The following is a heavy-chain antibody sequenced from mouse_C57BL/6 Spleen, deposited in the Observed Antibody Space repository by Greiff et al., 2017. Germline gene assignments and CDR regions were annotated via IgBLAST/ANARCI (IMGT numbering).Heavy chain of an antibody. J-gene: IGHJ4*01. CDR2: IYIGNGYT. Sequence: SGAELVRPGSSVKMSCKTSGYTFTSYGINWVKQRPGQGLEWIGNIYIGNGYTEYNEKFKGKATLTSDTSSRTAYMEFSSLTSEDSTIYFCAREDHYYGSSHYALDYWGQGTSVTVSS. CDR3: AREDHYYGSSHYALDY. D-gene: IGHD1-1*01. CDR1: GYTFTSYG. V-gene: IGHV1-58*01.